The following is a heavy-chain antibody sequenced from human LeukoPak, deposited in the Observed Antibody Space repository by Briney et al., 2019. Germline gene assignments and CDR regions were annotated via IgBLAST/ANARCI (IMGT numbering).Heavy chain of an antibody. D-gene: IGHD6-13*01. V-gene: IGHV4-39*07. CDR1: GGSISSSSYY. Sequence: SETLSLTCTVSGGSISSSSYYWGWIRQPPGKGLEWIGSIYYSGSTYYNPSLKSRVSISVHTSKNEFSLKLRSVTAADTAVYYCARVTGYRIEDYFDYWGQGTLVTVSS. J-gene: IGHJ4*02. CDR3: ARVTGYRIEDYFDY. CDR2: IYYSGST.